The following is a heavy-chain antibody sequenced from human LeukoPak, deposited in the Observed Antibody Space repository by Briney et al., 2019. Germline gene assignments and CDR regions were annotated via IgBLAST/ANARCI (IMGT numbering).Heavy chain of an antibody. CDR2: IYTSVST. Sequence: SGTLSLPCTASGGSIISNYWSWIRRPAGKGLEWIGRIYTSVSTNYNPSLKRRVTMSVDTSKNQFSLKLSSVTAADTAVYYCARGSPREGAFDIWGQGTMVTVSS. J-gene: IGHJ3*02. CDR1: GGSIISNY. V-gene: IGHV4-4*07. CDR3: ARGSPREGAFDI.